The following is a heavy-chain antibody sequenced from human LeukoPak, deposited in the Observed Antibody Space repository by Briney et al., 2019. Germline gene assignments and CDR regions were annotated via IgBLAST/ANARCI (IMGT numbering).Heavy chain of an antibody. CDR3: ARVGLRRIPDY. CDR2: INPSGGST. J-gene: IGHJ4*02. Sequence: GASVKASCKASGYTFTSYYMHWVRQAPGQGLEWMGIINPSGGSTSYAQKFQGRVTMTRDTSTSTVYMELSSLRSEDTAVYYCARVGLRRIPDYWGQGTLVTVSS. D-gene: IGHD4-17*01. V-gene: IGHV1-46*01. CDR1: GYTFTSYY.